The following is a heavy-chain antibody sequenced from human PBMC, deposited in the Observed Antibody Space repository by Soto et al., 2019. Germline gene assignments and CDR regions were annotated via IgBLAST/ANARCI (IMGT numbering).Heavy chain of an antibody. CDR3: ARVRIETSGSYYRAFDY. CDR2: INAGNGNT. D-gene: IGHD1-26*01. J-gene: IGHJ4*02. V-gene: IGHV1-3*05. Sequence: QVQLVQSGAEEKKPGASVKVSCKASGYTFTSYAMHWVRQAPGQRLEWMGWINAGNGNTKYSQKFQGRVTITRDTSASTAYMELSSLRSEDAAVYYCARVRIETSGSYYRAFDYWGQGTLVTVSS. CDR1: GYTFTSYA.